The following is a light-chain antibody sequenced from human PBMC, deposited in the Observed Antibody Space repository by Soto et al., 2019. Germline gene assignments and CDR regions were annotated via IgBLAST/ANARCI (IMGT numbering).Light chain of an antibody. CDR1: PSLSGS. CDR3: RQYNSWPIT. V-gene: IGKV3-15*01. Sequence: IVMTQSPATLSVSLGERVTLSCRASPSLSGSLAWYQQKPGQAPRLLIYGTSARATGIPARFSASGSGTDFTLTISSLQSEDFAIYYCRQYNSWPITFGQGTRLEIK. CDR2: GTS. J-gene: IGKJ5*01.